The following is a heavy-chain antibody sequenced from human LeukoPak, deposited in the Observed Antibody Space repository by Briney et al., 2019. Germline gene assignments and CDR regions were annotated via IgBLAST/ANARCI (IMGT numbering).Heavy chain of an antibody. CDR3: TSLVHYYDGGGMAFDI. CDR1: AFTLSNYA. Sequence: GGSLGLSCAASAFTLSNYAMHWVRQAPGKGLVWVSRVNSDGSSTIYADSVRGRFTVSRDNAKNTVYLQMNSLRAEDTAVYFCTSLVHYYDGGGMAFDIWGQGTMVTVSS. V-gene: IGHV3-74*01. CDR2: VNSDGSST. D-gene: IGHD3-22*01. J-gene: IGHJ3*02.